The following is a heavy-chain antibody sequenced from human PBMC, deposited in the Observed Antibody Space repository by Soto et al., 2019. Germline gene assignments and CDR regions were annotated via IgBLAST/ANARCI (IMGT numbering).Heavy chain of an antibody. D-gene: IGHD2-2*01. V-gene: IGHV3-7*03. CDR3: SRGTDLLFCTGTSCPGIDV. Sequence: EVQLVESGGGLVQPGGSLRLSCAASGFTSGNYWMSWVRQAPGKGLEWLANIKQDGSETFYMDSVKGRFTISRDNPKNSLYLQMHSLRVEDTAVYYSSRGTDLLFCTGTSCPGIDVWGQGTTVTVSS. CDR2: IKQDGSET. J-gene: IGHJ6*02. CDR1: GFTSGNYW.